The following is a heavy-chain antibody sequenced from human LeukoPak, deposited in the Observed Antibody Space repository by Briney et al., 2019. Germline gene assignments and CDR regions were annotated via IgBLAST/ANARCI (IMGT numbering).Heavy chain of an antibody. Sequence: PSETLSLTCTLSGGSIISSSYYWGWIRQPPGKGLEWIASIYYSGSTYYNPPLKSLVTISVDTSKSQFSLNLASATAPDTAVYYCATTSRPFYGSGTNLTPWPAGMDVCGQGTTVTVSS. V-gene: IGHV4-39*07. CDR1: GGSIISSSYY. CDR2: IYYSGST. CDR3: ATTSRPFYGSGTNLTPWPAGMDV. J-gene: IGHJ6*02. D-gene: IGHD3-10*01.